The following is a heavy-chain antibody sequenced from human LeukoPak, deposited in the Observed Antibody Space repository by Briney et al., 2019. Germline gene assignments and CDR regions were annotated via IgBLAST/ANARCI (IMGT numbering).Heavy chain of an antibody. J-gene: IGHJ4*02. CDR3: ARRRGRFDY. V-gene: IGHV4-34*01. CDR1: GGSFSGYY. Sequence: YPSETLSLTCAVYGGSFSGYYWSWIRQPPGKGLEWIGEINHSGSTNYNPSLKSRVTISVDTSKNQFSLKLSSVTAADTVVYYCARRRGRFDYWGQGTLVTVSS. D-gene: IGHD5-12*01. CDR2: INHSGST.